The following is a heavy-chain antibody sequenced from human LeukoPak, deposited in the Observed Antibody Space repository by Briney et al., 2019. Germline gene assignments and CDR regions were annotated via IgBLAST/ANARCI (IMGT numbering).Heavy chain of an antibody. J-gene: IGHJ4*02. Sequence: SETLSLTCTVSGGSISSSSYYWGWIRQPPGKGLEWIGSIHYSGSTYYNPSLKSRVTISVDTSKNQFSLKLSSVTAADTAVYYCARLIVDTAMVPFDYWGQGTLVTVSS. CDR1: GGSISSSSYY. V-gene: IGHV4-39*01. D-gene: IGHD5-18*01. CDR3: ARLIVDTAMVPFDY. CDR2: IHYSGST.